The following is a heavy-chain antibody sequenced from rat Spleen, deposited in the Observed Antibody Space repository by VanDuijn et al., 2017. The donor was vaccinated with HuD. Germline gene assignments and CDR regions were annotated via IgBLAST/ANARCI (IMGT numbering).Heavy chain of an antibody. CDR3: ARLGLGEDY. Sequence: QVQLKESGPGLVQPSQTLSLTCTVSGFSLSSSHVSWVRQPIGKGLEWMGIIWTGGSTDYNSALKSRLSISRDTSKSQVFLKMNSLQTEDIGTYYCARLGLGEDYWGQGVMVTVSS. D-gene: IGHD5-1*01. J-gene: IGHJ2*01. CDR1: GFSLSSSH. V-gene: IGHV2-30*01. CDR2: IWTGGST.